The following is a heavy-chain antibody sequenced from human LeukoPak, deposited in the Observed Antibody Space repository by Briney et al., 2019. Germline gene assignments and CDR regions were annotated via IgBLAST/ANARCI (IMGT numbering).Heavy chain of an antibody. CDR2: IYPGDSDT. V-gene: IGHV5-51*01. J-gene: IGHJ4*02. CDR1: GYSFTSYW. CDR3: ARSSDSSGYYDYFDY. Sequence: GESLKISCKGSGYSFTSYWIGWVRQMPGKGLEWMASIYPGDSDTRYSPSLQGQVTISADKSISTAYLQWSSLKASDTAMYYCARSSDSSGYYDYFDYWGQGTLVTVSS. D-gene: IGHD3-22*01.